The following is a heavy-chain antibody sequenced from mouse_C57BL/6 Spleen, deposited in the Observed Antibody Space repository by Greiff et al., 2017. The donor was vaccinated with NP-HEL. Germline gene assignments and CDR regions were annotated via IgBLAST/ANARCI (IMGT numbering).Heavy chain of an antibody. D-gene: IGHD1-1*01. V-gene: IGHV1-76*01. CDR2: IYPGSGNT. J-gene: IGHJ4*01. CDR1: GYTFTDYY. CDR3: ASTVVAHYYAMDY. Sequence: VQLQQSGAELVRPGASVKLSCKASGYTFTDYYINWVKQRPGQGLEWIARIYPGSGNTYYNEKFKGKATLTAEKSSSTAYMQLSSLTSEDSAVYFCASTVVAHYYAMDYWGQGTSVTVSS.